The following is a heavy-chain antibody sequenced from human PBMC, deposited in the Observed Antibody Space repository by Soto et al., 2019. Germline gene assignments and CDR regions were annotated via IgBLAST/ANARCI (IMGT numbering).Heavy chain of an antibody. J-gene: IGHJ5*02. D-gene: IGHD3-10*01. V-gene: IGHV3-30*18. CDR3: AKGPMWFGPLWFDP. Sequence: GGSLRLSCAASGFTFSSYGMHWVRQAPGKGLEWVAVISYDGSNKYYADSVKGRFTISRDNSKNTLYLQMNSLRAEDTAVYYCAKGPMWFGPLWFDPWGQGTLVTVSS. CDR1: GFTFSSYG. CDR2: ISYDGSNK.